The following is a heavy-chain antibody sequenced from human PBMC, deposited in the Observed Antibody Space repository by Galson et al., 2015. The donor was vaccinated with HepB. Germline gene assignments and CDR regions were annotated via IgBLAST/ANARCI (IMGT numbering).Heavy chain of an antibody. CDR2: INTNTGNP. D-gene: IGHD6-19*01. Sequence: SVKVSCKASGYTFTSYAMNWVRQAPGQGLEWMGWINTNTGNPTYAQGFTGRFVFSLDTSVSTAYLQISSLKAEDTAVYYCARGIPVAGNVSGWWFDPWGQGTLVTVSS. CDR3: ARGIPVAGNVSGWWFDP. J-gene: IGHJ5*02. V-gene: IGHV7-4-1*02. CDR1: GYTFTSYA.